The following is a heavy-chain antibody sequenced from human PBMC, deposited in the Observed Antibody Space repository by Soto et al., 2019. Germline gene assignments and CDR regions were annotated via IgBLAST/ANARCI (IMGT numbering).Heavy chain of an antibody. Sequence: SETLSLTCSVSGDSISSSYWSWIRQPPGKGLEWIAYIDYSGSTHPNPSLKSRVTMSLDTSKNQFSLKLTSVTASDTAVYFCARHSGSYDFDSWGQGTLVTVSS. CDR3: ARHSGSYDFDS. D-gene: IGHD1-26*01. CDR2: IDYSGST. V-gene: IGHV4-59*01. CDR1: GDSISSSY. J-gene: IGHJ4*02.